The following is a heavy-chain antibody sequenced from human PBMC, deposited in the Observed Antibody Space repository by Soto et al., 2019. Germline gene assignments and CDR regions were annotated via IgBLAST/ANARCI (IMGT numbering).Heavy chain of an antibody. CDR2: VYYSGST. D-gene: IGHD6-19*01. CDR1: GGSISDYY. J-gene: IGHJ4*02. CDR3: ARGFKRLGSGWNDFDC. V-gene: IGHV4-59*01. Sequence: SETLSLTCTVSGGSISDYYWSWIRQPPGKGLEWIGYVYYSGSTHYNPSLKSRVTISLDTSQNQFSLRLSSVTAADTAVYYCARGFKRLGSGWNDFDCWGQGTLVTVSS.